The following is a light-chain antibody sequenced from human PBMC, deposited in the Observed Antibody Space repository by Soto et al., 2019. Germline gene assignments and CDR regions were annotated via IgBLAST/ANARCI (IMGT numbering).Light chain of an antibody. CDR2: GAS. V-gene: IGKV3D-15*01. CDR3: QQYNNWPHT. Sequence: EIVMTQSPATLSVSPGERATLSCRASQSVNINLAWYQHKPGQSPRLLIYGASTRATGIPARFSGSGSQTEFTLTISSLQSEDFAVYYCQQYNNWPHTFGQGTQLEIK. J-gene: IGKJ2*01. CDR1: QSVNIN.